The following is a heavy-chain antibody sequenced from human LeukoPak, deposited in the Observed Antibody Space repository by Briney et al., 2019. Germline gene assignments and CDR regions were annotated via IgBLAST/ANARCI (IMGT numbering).Heavy chain of an antibody. Sequence: SETLSLTCAVYGGSFSGCYWSWIRQPPGKGLEWIGEINHSGSTNYNPSLKSRVTISVDTSKNQFSLKLSSVTAADTAVYYCARGSITIFGVVTPNWFDPWGQGTLVTVSS. CDR1: GGSFSGCY. D-gene: IGHD3-3*01. J-gene: IGHJ5*02. CDR3: ARGSITIFGVVTPNWFDP. CDR2: INHSGST. V-gene: IGHV4-34*01.